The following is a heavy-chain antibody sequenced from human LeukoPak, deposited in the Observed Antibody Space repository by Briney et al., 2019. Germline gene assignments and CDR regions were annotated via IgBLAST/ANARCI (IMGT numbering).Heavy chain of an antibody. J-gene: IGHJ5*02. Sequence: GRSLRLSCAASGFTFSSYGMHRVRQAPGKGLEWVAVIWYDGSNKYYADSVKGRFTISRDNSKNTLYLQMNSLRAEDTAVYYCARDFVSTSSGWFDPWGQGTLVTVSS. V-gene: IGHV3-33*01. CDR1: GFTFSSYG. CDR2: IWYDGSNK. D-gene: IGHD2-2*01. CDR3: ARDFVSTSSGWFDP.